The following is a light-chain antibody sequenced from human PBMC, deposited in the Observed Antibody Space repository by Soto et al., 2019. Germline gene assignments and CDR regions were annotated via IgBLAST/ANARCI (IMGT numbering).Light chain of an antibody. V-gene: IGKV1-39*01. CDR3: QESYTSFR. J-gene: IGKJ4*01. CDR1: QSISNY. Sequence: DIQMTQSPSSLSASVGDRVTITCRTSQSISNYLSWYQQKPGKAPKLLLFAASSLQSGVPSRFSGSGSGTDFTLTIRSLQPEDFATYYCQESYTSFRFGGGTKVDIK. CDR2: AAS.